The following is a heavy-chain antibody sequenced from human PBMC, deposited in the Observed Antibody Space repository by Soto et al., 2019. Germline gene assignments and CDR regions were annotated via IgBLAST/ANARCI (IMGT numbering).Heavy chain of an antibody. CDR3: ASGVAIDLYFGSSWYPAGVFDY. Sequence: GGSLRLSCAASGFTFNSYDMHWVRQVAGKGLEWVSAIGTAGDTYYPGSVKGRFTISRDNSKNTLYLQMNSLRAEDTAVYYCASGVAIDLYFGSSWYPAGVFDYWGQGTLVTVSS. CDR1: GFTFNSYD. J-gene: IGHJ4*02. D-gene: IGHD6-13*01. V-gene: IGHV3-13*04. CDR2: IGTAGDT.